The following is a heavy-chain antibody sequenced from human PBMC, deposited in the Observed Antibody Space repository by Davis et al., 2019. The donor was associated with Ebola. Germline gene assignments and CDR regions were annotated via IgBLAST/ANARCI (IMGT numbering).Heavy chain of an antibody. CDR3: AKVHPPTTVTTGGFDP. CDR1: GFLFSSDA. CDR2: ISVRSIT. V-gene: IGHV3-23*01. D-gene: IGHD4-17*01. Sequence: GASLKISCAAFGFLFSSDAMSWDRQAPGKGLEWVSSISVRSITYHADSVKGRFTISRDNSKNTLYLQMNSLRAEDTAVYYCAKVHPPTTVTTGGFDPWGQGTLVTVSS. J-gene: IGHJ5*02.